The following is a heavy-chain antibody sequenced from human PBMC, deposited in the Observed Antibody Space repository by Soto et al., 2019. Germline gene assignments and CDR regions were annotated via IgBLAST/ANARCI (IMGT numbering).Heavy chain of an antibody. D-gene: IGHD3-10*01. CDR3: ARDPGSGSYYGWFDP. CDR2: IYYSGST. J-gene: IGHJ5*02. CDR1: GGSISSGGYS. V-gene: IGHV4-61*08. Sequence: SETLSLTCAVSGGSISSGGYSWNWIRQPPGKGLEWIGYIYYSGSTNYNPSLKSRVTISVDTSKNQFSLKLSSVTAADTAVYYCARDPGSGSYYGWFDPWGQGTLVTVSS.